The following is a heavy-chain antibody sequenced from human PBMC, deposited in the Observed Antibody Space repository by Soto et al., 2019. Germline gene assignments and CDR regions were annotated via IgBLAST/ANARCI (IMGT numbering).Heavy chain of an antibody. Sequence: EVQLVESGGGLVQPGGSLRLSCAASGFAFSSSWMHWVRQAPGKGLVWVSRISSDGTRTNYADSVKGRFTISRDNAKNTLYLQMNRLGGEDTAVYHCASPHTGATHNGLTSWGQGTLVTVSP. CDR3: ASPHTGATHNGLTS. CDR2: ISSDGTRT. D-gene: IGHD5-18*01. V-gene: IGHV3-74*01. J-gene: IGHJ4*02. CDR1: GFAFSSSW.